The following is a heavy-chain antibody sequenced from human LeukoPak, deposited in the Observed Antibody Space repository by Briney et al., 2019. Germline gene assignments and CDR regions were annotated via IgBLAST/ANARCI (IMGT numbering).Heavy chain of an antibody. Sequence: GASVKVSCKASGYTFTSYGISWVRQAPGQGLEWMGWISAYNGNTNYAQKLQGRVTMTTDTSTSTAYMELRSLRSDDTAVYYCARVVGLTGYSSNWYSGYYYYMDVWGKGTTVTVSS. J-gene: IGHJ6*03. CDR3: ARVVGLTGYSSNWYSGYYYYMDV. D-gene: IGHD6-13*01. CDR1: GYTFTSYG. V-gene: IGHV1-18*01. CDR2: ISAYNGNT.